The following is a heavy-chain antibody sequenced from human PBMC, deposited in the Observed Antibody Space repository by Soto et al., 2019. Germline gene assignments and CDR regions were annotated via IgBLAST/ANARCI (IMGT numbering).Heavy chain of an antibody. J-gene: IGHJ3*02. D-gene: IGHD2-2*01. Sequence: EVQLVESGGGLVQPGRSLRLSCAASGFTFDDFAMHWVRQTPGKGLEWVSGISWNSNTVDYADSVKGRFTISRDNAKHSLYLQMSSLRPEDTAFYYCTKNSRAVGGASDAFDIWGQGTMVTVSS. CDR1: GFTFDDFA. V-gene: IGHV3-9*01. CDR2: ISWNSNTV. CDR3: TKNSRAVGGASDAFDI.